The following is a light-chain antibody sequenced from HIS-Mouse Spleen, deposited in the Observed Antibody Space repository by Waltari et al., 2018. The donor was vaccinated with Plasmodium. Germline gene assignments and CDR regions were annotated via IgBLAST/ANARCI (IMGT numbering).Light chain of an antibody. CDR3: MIWPSNASGV. CDR2: YYSDSDK. J-gene: IGLJ3*02. CDR1: SHINVGSCN. Sequence: QPVLTQPPSSSASPGESARLTCTLPSHINVGSCNLYWYQQKPGSPPRYLLYYYSDSDKGQGSGVPSRFSGSKDASANTGILLISGLQSEDEADYYCMIWPSNASGVFGGGTKLTVL. V-gene: IGLV5-37*01.